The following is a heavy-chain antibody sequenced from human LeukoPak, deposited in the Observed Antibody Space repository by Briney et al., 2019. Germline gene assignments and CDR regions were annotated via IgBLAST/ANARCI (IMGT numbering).Heavy chain of an antibody. CDR2: IYTSGST. Sequence: SQTLSLTCTVSGGSISSGSYYWSWIRQPAGKGLEWIGRIYTSGSTNYNPSLKSRVTISIDTSKNQFSLNLSSVTAADTAVYYCARGVEYSSSQRYYYYYMDVWGKGTTVTVSS. D-gene: IGHD6-6*01. CDR1: GGSISSGSYY. CDR3: ARGVEYSSSQRYYYYYMDV. V-gene: IGHV4-61*02. J-gene: IGHJ6*03.